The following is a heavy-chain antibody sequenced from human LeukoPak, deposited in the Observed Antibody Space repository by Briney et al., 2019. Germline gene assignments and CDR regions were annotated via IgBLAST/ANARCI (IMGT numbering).Heavy chain of an antibody. J-gene: IGHJ4*02. CDR1: GFTFNSYW. CDR2: IKQDGSEK. D-gene: IGHD6-6*01. Sequence: PGGSLRLSCAASGFTFNSYWMTWVRQAPGKGLEWVANIKQDGSEKYYVDSVKGRFTISRDNAKNSLYLQMNSLRAEDTAVYYCARVYHSTSGRAIDYWGQGTLVTVSS. CDR3: ARVYHSTSGRAIDY. V-gene: IGHV3-7*01.